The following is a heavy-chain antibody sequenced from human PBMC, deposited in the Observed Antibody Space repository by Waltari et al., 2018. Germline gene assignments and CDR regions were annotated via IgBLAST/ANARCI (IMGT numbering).Heavy chain of an antibody. V-gene: IGHV1-2*06. CDR3: ARGGPTIFGVLNTKRFDY. J-gene: IGHJ4*02. Sequence: QVQLVQSGAEVKKPGASVKVSCKASGYTFTENYMHWVRQAPGQGREWRSRVNPRSGVTNYAQKLQGRVTMTRDTSINTVDMELSRLRSDDTAEYYCARGGPTIFGVLNTKRFDYWGQGTLVTVSS. CDR1: GYTFTENY. D-gene: IGHD3-3*01. CDR2: VNPRSGVT.